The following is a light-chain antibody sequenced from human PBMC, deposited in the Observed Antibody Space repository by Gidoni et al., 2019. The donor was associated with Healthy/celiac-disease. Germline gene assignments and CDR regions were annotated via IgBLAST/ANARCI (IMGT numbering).Light chain of an antibody. CDR1: QSVLYSSNNKNY. J-gene: IGKJ4*01. V-gene: IGKV4-1*01. CDR2: WAS. Sequence: DIVMTQSPDSLAVSPGERATINCKSSQSVLYSSNNKNYLAWYHQKPGQPPKLLIYWASTRESGVPDRFSGSGSGTDFTLTISSLQAEDVAVYYCQQYYSTPLTFGGGTKVEIK. CDR3: QQYYSTPLT.